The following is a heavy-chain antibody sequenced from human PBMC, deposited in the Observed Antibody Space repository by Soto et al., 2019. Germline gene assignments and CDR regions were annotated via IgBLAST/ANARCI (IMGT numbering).Heavy chain of an antibody. CDR2: IYPGDSDT. V-gene: IGHV5-51*01. CDR3: GRPGSSSRIYYGMDV. D-gene: IGHD6-13*01. Sequence: PGESLKISCKGSGYSFTSYWIGWVRQMPGKGLEWMGIIYPGDSDTRYSPSFQGQVTISADKSISTAYLQWSSLKASDTAMYYCGRPGSSSRIYYGMDVWGKGTTVTV. CDR1: GYSFTSYW. J-gene: IGHJ6*04.